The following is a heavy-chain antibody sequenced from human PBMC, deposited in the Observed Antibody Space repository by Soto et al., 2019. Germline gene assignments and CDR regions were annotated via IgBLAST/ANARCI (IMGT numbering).Heavy chain of an antibody. CDR1: GFTFSSYG. Sequence: VGSLTLSCAPSGFTFSSYGMHWVRQAPGKGLEWVAVISYDGSNKYYADSVKGRFTISRDNSKNTLYLQMNSLRAEDTAVYYCAKEGFWSGYWGKFDYWGQGTLVTVSS. V-gene: IGHV3-30*18. CDR2: ISYDGSNK. CDR3: AKEGFWSGYWGKFDY. D-gene: IGHD3-3*01. J-gene: IGHJ4*02.